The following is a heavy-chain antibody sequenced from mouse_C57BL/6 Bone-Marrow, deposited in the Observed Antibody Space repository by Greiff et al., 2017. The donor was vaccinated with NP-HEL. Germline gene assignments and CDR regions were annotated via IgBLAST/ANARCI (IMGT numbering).Heavy chain of an antibody. CDR3: ARKAYYGRSYEFAY. Sequence: VQLQQPGAELVKPGASVKLSCKASGYTFTTYWMQWVKQRPGQGLEWIGEIDPSDSYTKYNQKFKGKATLTVDTSSSTANMQLSSLTSEDSAVYYCARKAYYGRSYEFAYWGQGTLVTVSA. CDR1: GYTFTTYW. V-gene: IGHV1-50*01. D-gene: IGHD1-1*01. J-gene: IGHJ3*01. CDR2: IDPSDSYT.